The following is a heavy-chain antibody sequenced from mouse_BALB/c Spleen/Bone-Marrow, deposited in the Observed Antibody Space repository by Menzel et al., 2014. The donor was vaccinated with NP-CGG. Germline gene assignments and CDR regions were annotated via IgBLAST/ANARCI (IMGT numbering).Heavy chain of an antibody. D-gene: IGHD2-10*01. CDR3: ARHPYYGNYPAWFAY. CDR1: GFAFSSYD. Sequence: EVKLMESGGGLVKPGGSLKLSCAASGFAFSSYDMSWVRQTPEKRLEWVATISSGGSYTYYPDSVKGRFTISRDNARNTLYLQMSSLRSEDTALYYCARHPYYGNYPAWFAYWGQGTLVTVSA. CDR2: ISSGGSYT. J-gene: IGHJ3*01. V-gene: IGHV5-9*02.